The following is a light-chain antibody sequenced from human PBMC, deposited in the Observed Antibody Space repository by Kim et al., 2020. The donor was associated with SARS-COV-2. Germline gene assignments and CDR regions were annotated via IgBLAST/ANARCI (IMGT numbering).Light chain of an antibody. V-gene: IGLV2-23*02. CDR3: CSYAGSYV. CDR1: SSDVGRYNL. J-gene: IGLJ1*01. Sequence: QSALTQPASVSGSPGQSITISCTGTSSDVGRYNLVSWYQQHPGKAPKLMIYEVSKRPSGVSNRFSGSKSGNTASLTISGLQAEDEADYYCCSYAGSYVFGTGTKGTVL. CDR2: EVS.